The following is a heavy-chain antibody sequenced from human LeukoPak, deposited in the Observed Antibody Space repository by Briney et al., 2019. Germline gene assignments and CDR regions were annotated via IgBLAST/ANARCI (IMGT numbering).Heavy chain of an antibody. J-gene: IGHJ4*02. Sequence: GGSLRLSCTASGFIFSNYWMTWVRQAPGKGLEWVAQINQDGSKEYYIDSVKALFSISRDNARNSLSLQMNSLRAEDTAVYYCVRDGGVSGYDLLDYWGQGTLVTVSS. V-gene: IGHV3-7*01. D-gene: IGHD5-12*01. CDR3: VRDGGVSGYDLLDY. CDR2: INQDGSKE. CDR1: GFIFSNYW.